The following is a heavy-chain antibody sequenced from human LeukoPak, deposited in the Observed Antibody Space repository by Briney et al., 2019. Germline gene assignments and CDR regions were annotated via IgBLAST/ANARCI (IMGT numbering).Heavy chain of an antibody. CDR1: GYTFTSYY. D-gene: IGHD2-2*01. CDR3: ARDPRCSSTSCPYYYYGMDV. J-gene: IGHJ6*02. Sequence: PLASVKVSCKASGYTFTSYYMHWVRQAPGQGLEWKGIINPSGGSTSYAQKFQGRVTMTRDTSTSTVYMELSSLRSEDTAVYYCARDPRCSSTSCPYYYYGMDVWGQGTTVTVSS. CDR2: INPSGGST. V-gene: IGHV1-46*01.